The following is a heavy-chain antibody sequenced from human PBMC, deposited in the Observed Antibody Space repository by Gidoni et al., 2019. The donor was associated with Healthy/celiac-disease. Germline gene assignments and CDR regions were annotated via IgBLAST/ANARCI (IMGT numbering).Heavy chain of an antibody. J-gene: IGHJ6*02. CDR1: GFTLRYYW. V-gene: IGHV3-7*01. CDR3: ARGQSYDILTGYQYYYTLDV. CDR2: IKEDGSEK. D-gene: IGHD3-9*01. Sequence: EVQLVESGGGLVQPGGSLRLSCAASGFTLRYYWMTWVRQAPGKGLEWGANIKEDGSEKYYVDSVKGRFTISRDNAKNSLYLQMNSLRVEDTAVYYCARGQSYDILTGYQYYYTLDVWGQGTTVTVSS.